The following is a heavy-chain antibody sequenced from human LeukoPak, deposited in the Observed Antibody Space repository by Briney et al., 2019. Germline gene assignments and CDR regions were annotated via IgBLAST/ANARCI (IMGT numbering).Heavy chain of an antibody. V-gene: IGHV3-74*01. CDR1: GFTFSSYW. Sequence: PGGSLRLSCAASGFTFSSYWMHWVRHAPGKGLVWVSRINSDGSSTIYADSVKGRFTISRDNAKNTLYLQMNSLRAEDTAVYYCATASRYCSSTSCRDYWGQGTLVTVSS. D-gene: IGHD2-2*01. CDR2: INSDGSST. J-gene: IGHJ4*02. CDR3: ATASRYCSSTSCRDY.